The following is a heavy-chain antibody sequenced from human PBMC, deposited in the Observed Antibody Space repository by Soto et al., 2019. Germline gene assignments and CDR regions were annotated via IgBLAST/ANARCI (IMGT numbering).Heavy chain of an antibody. CDR3: AKRRGAGGHFDY. J-gene: IGHJ4*02. CDR2: VSIGGST. Sequence: GGSLRLSCAASGFTFSSYAMGWVRQGPGKGLEWVAVVSIGGSTHYADSVRGRFTISRDNSKNTLSLQMNSLTAEDTAVYFCAKRRGAGGHFDYWGEGALVTVSS. CDR1: GFTFSSYA. D-gene: IGHD2-15*01. V-gene: IGHV3-23*01.